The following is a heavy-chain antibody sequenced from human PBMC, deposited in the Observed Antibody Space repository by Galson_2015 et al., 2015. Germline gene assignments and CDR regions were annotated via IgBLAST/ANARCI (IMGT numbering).Heavy chain of an antibody. Sequence: SLRLSCAASGFTVSSNYMSWVRQAPGKGLEWVSVIHSGGDTYYADSVKGRFTISRDNSKNTLYLQMNSLRAEDTAAYYCAREGQSYMDVWGEGTTVAVSS. J-gene: IGHJ6*03. CDR1: GFTVSSNY. CDR2: IHSGGDT. V-gene: IGHV3-53*01. CDR3: AREGQSYMDV.